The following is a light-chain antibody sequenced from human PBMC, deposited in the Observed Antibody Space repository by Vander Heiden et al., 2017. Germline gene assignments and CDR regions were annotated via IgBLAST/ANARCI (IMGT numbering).Light chain of an antibody. V-gene: IGLV1-44*01. J-gene: IGLJ1*01. CDR3: AAWDDSLNGYV. Sequence: QSVLTQPPSASGTPGQRVTISCSGSSFNIGSNTVNWYQHLPGTAPKLLIYSNNQRPSGVPDRFSGSKSGTSASLAISGLQSEDEADYYCAAWDDSLNGYVFGTETKVTVL. CDR2: SNN. CDR1: SFNIGSNT.